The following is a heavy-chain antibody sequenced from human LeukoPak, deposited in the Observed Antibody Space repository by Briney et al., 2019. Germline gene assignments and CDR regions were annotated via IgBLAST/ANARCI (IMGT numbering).Heavy chain of an antibody. D-gene: IGHD6-13*01. V-gene: IGHV3-21*01. J-gene: IGHJ3*02. Sequence: GGSLRLSCAASGFTFSSYEMNWVRQAPGKGLEWVSSISSSSSYIYYADSVKGRFTISRDNAKNSLYLQMNSLRAEDTAVYYCARDLRYSSSWPDAFDIWGQGTMVTVSS. CDR2: ISSSSSYI. CDR1: GFTFSSYE. CDR3: ARDLRYSSSWPDAFDI.